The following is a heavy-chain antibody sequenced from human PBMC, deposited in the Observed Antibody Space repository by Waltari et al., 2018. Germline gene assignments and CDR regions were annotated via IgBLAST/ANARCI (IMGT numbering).Heavy chain of an antibody. V-gene: IGHV3-30-3*01. Sequence: QVQLVESGGGVVQPGRSLRLSCAASGFTFCSYAMHWVRQAPGKGLEWVAVISYDRSNNYYADSVKGRFTISRDNSKNTLYLQMNSLSAEDTAVYYCARDLTVIPGEYWGQGTLVTVSS. CDR2: ISYDRSNN. CDR3: ARDLTVIPGEY. CDR1: GFTFCSYA. J-gene: IGHJ4*02. D-gene: IGHD3-10*01.